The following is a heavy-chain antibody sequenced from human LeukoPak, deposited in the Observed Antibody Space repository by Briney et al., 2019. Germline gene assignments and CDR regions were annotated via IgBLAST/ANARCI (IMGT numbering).Heavy chain of an antibody. CDR1: GYTFTSYA. CDR3: ARGFRYCSGGSCYSNPFDY. CDR2: IIPILGIA. D-gene: IGHD2-15*01. J-gene: IGHJ4*02. Sequence: SVTVSCKASGYTFTSYAISWVRQAPGQGREWMGRIIPILGIANYAQKFQGRVTITADKSTSTAYMELSSLRSEDTAVYYCARGFRYCSGGSCYSNPFDYWGQGALVTVSS. V-gene: IGHV1-69*04.